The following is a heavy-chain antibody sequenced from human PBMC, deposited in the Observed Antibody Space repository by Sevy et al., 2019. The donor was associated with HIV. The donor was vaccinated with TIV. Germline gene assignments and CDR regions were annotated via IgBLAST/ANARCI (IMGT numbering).Heavy chain of an antibody. V-gene: IGHV3-7*03. Sequence: GGSLRLSCAASGFTFSSYWMSCVRQAPGKGLEWVAHIKRDGTEKYYVDSVKGRFTISRDNAKNSLYLQMNSLRAKDTAVYYCARDCSSSSCLWGMDVWGQGTTVTVSS. CDR1: GFTFSSYW. D-gene: IGHD2-2*01. J-gene: IGHJ6*02. CDR3: ARDCSSSSCLWGMDV. CDR2: IKRDGTEK.